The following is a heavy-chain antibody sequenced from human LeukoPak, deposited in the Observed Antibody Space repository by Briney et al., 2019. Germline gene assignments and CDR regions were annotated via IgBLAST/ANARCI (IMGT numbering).Heavy chain of an antibody. CDR1: GGSISSYY. J-gene: IGHJ4*02. D-gene: IGHD3-22*01. Sequence: SETLSLTCTVSGGSISSYYWSWIRRPAGKGLEWIGRIYTSGSTNYNPSLKSRVTMSVDTSKNQFSLKLSSVTAADTAVYYCARVGADSSGYYYDYWGQGTLVTVSS. V-gene: IGHV4-4*07. CDR2: IYTSGST. CDR3: ARVGADSSGYYYDY.